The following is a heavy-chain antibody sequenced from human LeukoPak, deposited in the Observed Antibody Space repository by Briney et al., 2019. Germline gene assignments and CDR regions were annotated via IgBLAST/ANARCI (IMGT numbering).Heavy chain of an antibody. CDR1: GYTFTDYY. CDR3: ATMTTFDP. V-gene: IGHV1-69-2*01. D-gene: IGHD4-11*01. CDR2: VDPEDGET. J-gene: IGHJ5*02. Sequence: EASVKVSCKAFGYTFTDYYIHWVKEAPGKGLEWMGRVDPEDGETTYAEKFQGRVTITADTSTDTAYMELNNLRSEDTAVYYCATMTTFDPWGQGTLVTVSP.